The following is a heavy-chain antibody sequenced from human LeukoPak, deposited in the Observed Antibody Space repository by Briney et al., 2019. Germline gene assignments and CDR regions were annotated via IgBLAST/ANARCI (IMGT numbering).Heavy chain of an antibody. CDR3: AKSLYGGCDY. CDR2: VNGNGGST. Sequence: GGSLRLSCVASGFTFSTYAMSWVRQAPGKGLEWVSGVNGNGGSTSYADSVKGRFTIFRDNSKNTVYLQMNSLRVEDTAVYYCAKSLYGGCDYWGQGTVVTVSS. V-gene: IGHV3-23*01. J-gene: IGHJ4*02. CDR1: GFTFSTYA. D-gene: IGHD3-16*02.